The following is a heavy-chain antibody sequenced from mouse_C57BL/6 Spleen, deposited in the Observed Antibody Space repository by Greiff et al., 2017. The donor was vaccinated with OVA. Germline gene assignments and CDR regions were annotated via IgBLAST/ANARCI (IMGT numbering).Heavy chain of an antibody. J-gene: IGHJ4*01. CDR2: ISNKANGYTT. Sequence: EVQLVESGGGLVQPGGSLSLSCAASGFTFTDYYMSWVRQPPGKALEWLGFISNKANGYTTEYSASVKGRFTISRDNSQSILYLQMNALRAEDSATYYCARYTEAYYAMDYWGQGTSVTVSS. CDR1: GFTFTDYY. CDR3: ARYTEAYYAMDY. V-gene: IGHV7-3*01.